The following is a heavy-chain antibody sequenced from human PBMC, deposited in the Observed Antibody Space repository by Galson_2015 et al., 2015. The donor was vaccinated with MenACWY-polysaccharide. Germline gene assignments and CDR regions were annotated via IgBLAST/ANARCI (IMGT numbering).Heavy chain of an antibody. D-gene: IGHD3-22*01. CDR1: GFTFSSFW. J-gene: IGHJ2*01. V-gene: IGHV3-7*01. CDR3: ARDPLDSSCYARGSVFDL. CDR2: IKQDGSEK. Sequence: SLRLSCAASGFTFSSFWMSWVRQAPGKGLEWVAIIKQDGSEKYYVDSVRGRFSISRDNAKNSLYLQMNSLRSEDTAVYYCARDPLDSSCYARGSVFDLWRRGTLVTVSS.